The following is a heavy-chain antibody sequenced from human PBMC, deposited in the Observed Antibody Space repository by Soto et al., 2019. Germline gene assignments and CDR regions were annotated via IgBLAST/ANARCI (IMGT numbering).Heavy chain of an antibody. CDR2: TYYRSKWYN. CDR3: ARDPFITGPPNWFDP. D-gene: IGHD1-20*01. CDR1: GDSVSSNSAA. J-gene: IGHJ5*02. Sequence: KTSETLSLTCAISGDSVSSNSAAWNWIRQSPSRGLEWLGRTYYRSKWYNDYAVSVKSRITINPDTSKNQFSLQLNSVTPEDTAVYYCARDPFITGPPNWFDPWGQGTLVTVSS. V-gene: IGHV6-1*01.